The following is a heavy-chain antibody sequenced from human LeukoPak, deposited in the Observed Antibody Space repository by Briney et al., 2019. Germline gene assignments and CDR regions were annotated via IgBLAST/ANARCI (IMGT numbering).Heavy chain of an antibody. CDR3: ARVPLWLSRSEEAFDI. V-gene: IGHV4-61*02. Sequence: PSETLSLTCTVSGGSISSGSYYWSWIRQPAGKGLEWIGRIYTSGSTNYNPSLKSRVTISVDTSKNQFSLKLSSVTAADTAVYYCARVPLWLSRSEEAFDIWGQGTMVTVSS. J-gene: IGHJ3*02. CDR1: GGSISSGSYY. CDR2: IYTSGST. D-gene: IGHD5-18*01.